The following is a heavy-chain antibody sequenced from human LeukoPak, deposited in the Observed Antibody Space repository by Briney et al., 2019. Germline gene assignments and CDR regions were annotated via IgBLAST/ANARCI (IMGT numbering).Heavy chain of an antibody. CDR1: GFTFSSYE. D-gene: IGHD3-10*01. Sequence: SVGSLRLSCAASGFTFSSYEMNWVRQAPGKGLEWVSYIWSSGSNIYYTDSVKGRFTISRDNAKNSLYLQMNSLRAEDTAVYYCARDGYYGSGSYDYWGQGTLVTVSS. CDR3: ARDGYYGSGSYDY. CDR2: IWSSGSNI. V-gene: IGHV3-48*03. J-gene: IGHJ4*02.